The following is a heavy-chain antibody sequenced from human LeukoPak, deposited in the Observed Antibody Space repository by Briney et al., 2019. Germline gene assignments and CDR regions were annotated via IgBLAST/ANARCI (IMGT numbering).Heavy chain of an antibody. J-gene: IGHJ1*01. D-gene: IGHD1-26*01. CDR2: ISGTNDNT. CDR1: GFTFSSYA. V-gene: IGHV3-23*01. Sequence: GGSLRLSCAASGFTFSSYAMSWVRQAPGKGLEWVSEISGTNDNTHYADSVKGRFTISRDRSKNTLYLQMNSLRAEDTAVYYCAPSRFSVREGYFQHWGQGTLVTVSS. CDR3: APSRFSVREGYFQH.